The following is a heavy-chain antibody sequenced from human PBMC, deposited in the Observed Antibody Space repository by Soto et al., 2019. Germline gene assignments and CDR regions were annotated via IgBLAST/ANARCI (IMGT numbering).Heavy chain of an antibody. Sequence: PSETLSLTCTVSCDSISGYYWSWIRQPPGEGLEWIVYIYYSGSTNYNPSLKGRVTMSVDTSKNQFSLKLTSVTAADTAMYFCAKYRRTDAEGDTFDYWGQGALVAVSS. CDR2: IYYSGST. CDR1: CDSISGYY. J-gene: IGHJ4*02. D-gene: IGHD3-16*02. V-gene: IGHV4-59*01. CDR3: AKYRRTDAEGDTFDY.